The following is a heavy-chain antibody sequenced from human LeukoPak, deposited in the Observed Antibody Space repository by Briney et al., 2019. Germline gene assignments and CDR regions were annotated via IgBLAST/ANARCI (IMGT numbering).Heavy chain of an antibody. CDR1: GGSISSSTYY. CDR3: ARVRGSYLDY. Sequence: SETLSLTCTVSGGSISSSTYYWGWIRQSPGKGLEWIGSIYYSGSTYYNPSLQSRVTMSVDTSKNQFSLKLSSVTAADTAMYYCARVRGSYLDYWGQGTLVTVSS. D-gene: IGHD1-26*01. V-gene: IGHV4-39*07. CDR2: IYYSGST. J-gene: IGHJ4*02.